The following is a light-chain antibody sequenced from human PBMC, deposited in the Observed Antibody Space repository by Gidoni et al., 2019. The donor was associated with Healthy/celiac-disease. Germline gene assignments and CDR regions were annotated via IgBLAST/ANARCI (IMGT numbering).Light chain of an antibody. CDR3: QQYYSTLTWT. V-gene: IGKV4-1*01. CDR2: WAS. CDR1: QSVLYSSNNKNY. J-gene: IGKJ1*01. Sequence: DIVMTQSPASLAVSLGERATINCKSSQSVLYSSNNKNYLAWYQQKPGQTPKLLMYWASTRESGVPDRFSGSGSGKDFTLTISSLQAEDVAVYYCQQYYSTLTWTFGQGTKVEIK.